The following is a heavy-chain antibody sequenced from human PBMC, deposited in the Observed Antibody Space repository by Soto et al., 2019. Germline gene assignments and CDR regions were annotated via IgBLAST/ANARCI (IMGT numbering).Heavy chain of an antibody. V-gene: IGHV3-23*01. J-gene: IGHJ4*02. CDR2: ISGSGGST. CDR1: GFTFSSYA. D-gene: IGHD2-15*01. Sequence: EVQLLESGGGLVQPGGSLRLSCAASGFTFSSYAMSWVRQAPGKGLEWVSAISGSGGSTYYADSVKGRFTISRDKSKNTLYLQMNSLRAEDTAVYYCAKDRVVVVAAYYFDYWGQGTLVTVSS. CDR3: AKDRVVVVAAYYFDY.